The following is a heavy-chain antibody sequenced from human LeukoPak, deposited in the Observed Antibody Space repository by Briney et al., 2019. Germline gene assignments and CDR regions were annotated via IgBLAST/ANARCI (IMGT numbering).Heavy chain of an antibody. J-gene: IGHJ4*02. Sequence: SETLSLTCAVSGYSISSGYYWGWIRQPPGKGLEWIGSIYHSGSTYYNPSLKSRVTISVDTSKNQFSLKLSSVTAADTAVYYCASGAGYSSGWYGDDYWGQGTLVTVSS. D-gene: IGHD6-19*01. CDR3: ASGAGYSSGWYGDDY. CDR1: GYSISSGYY. V-gene: IGHV4-38-2*01. CDR2: IYHSGST.